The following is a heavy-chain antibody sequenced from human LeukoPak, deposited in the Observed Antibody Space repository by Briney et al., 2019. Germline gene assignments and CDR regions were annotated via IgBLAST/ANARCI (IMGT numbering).Heavy chain of an antibody. J-gene: IGHJ5*02. CDR2: INPNSGGT. CDR1: GYTFTGYY. V-gene: IGHV1-2*02. Sequence: GASVKVSCKASGYTFTGYYMHWVRQAPGQGLEWMGWINPNSGGTNYAQKFQGRVTMTRDTSISTAYMELSRLRSDDTAVYYCARALIPYCSGGSCPNWFDPWGQGTLVTVSS. D-gene: IGHD2-15*01. CDR3: ARALIPYCSGGSCPNWFDP.